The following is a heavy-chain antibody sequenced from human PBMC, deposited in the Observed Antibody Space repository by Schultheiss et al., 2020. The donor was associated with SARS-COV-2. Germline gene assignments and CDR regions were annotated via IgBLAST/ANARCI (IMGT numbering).Heavy chain of an antibody. J-gene: IGHJ6*02. CDR1: GYSFTSYW. Sequence: KVSCKGSGYSFTSYWIGWVRQMPGKGLEWMGIIYPGDSDTRYSPSFQGQVTISADKSISTAYLQWSSLKASDTAMYYCALPAHCSSTSCFRYGMDVWGQGTTVTVSS. D-gene: IGHD2-2*01. V-gene: IGHV5-51*01. CDR3: ALPAHCSSTSCFRYGMDV. CDR2: IYPGDSDT.